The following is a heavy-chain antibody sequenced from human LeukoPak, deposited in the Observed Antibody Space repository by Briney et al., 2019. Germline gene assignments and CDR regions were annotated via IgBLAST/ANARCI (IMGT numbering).Heavy chain of an antibody. V-gene: IGHV1-46*01. CDR3: ARARADFWSGYYPLERYYYYMDV. CDR2: INPSGGST. CDR1: GYTFTSYC. Sequence: ASVKVSCKASGYTFTSYCMHWVRQAPGQGLEWMGIINPSGGSTSYAQKFQGRVTMTRDTSTSTVYMELSSLRSEDTAVYYCARARADFWSGYYPLERYYYYMDVWGKGTTVTVSS. J-gene: IGHJ6*03. D-gene: IGHD3-3*01.